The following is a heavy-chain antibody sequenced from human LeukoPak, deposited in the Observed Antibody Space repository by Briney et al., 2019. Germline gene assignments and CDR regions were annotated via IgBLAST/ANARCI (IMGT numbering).Heavy chain of an antibody. CDR2: ISYDGSTI. J-gene: IGHJ4*02. CDR1: GFTFSSYG. Sequence: GGSLRLSCAASGFTFSSYGIHWVRQAPGKGLEWVAVISYDGSTIYYADSVKGRFSISRDNSKDTLYLQMNSLRADDTAVYYCAKGVGSTGSYFDYWGQGTLVTVSS. CDR3: AKGVGSTGSYFDY. D-gene: IGHD1-26*01. V-gene: IGHV3-30*18.